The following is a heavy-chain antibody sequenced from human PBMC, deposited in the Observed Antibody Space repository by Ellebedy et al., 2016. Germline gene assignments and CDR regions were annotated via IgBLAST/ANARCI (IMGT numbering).Heavy chain of an antibody. CDR2: ISGGGDIT. V-gene: IGHV3-23*01. CDR3: YYGHYSAS. CDR1: GFTFSNFF. Sequence: GESLKISXAASGFTFSNFFMTWVRQAPGGGLEWVSTISGGGDITVSADSVKGRFTISRDNSRDTLYLQMNSLRAEDTAVYYCYYGHYSASWGQGTLVTVSS. D-gene: IGHD4-17*01. J-gene: IGHJ4*02.